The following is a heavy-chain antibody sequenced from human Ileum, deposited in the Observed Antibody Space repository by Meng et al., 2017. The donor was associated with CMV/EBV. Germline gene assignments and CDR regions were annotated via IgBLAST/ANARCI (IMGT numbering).Heavy chain of an antibody. V-gene: IGHV3-30-3*02. J-gene: IGHJ3*02. CDR1: FGTLA. D-gene: IGHD2-2*01. CDR2: VSFDGINK. Sequence: FGTLAMHWVRQAQGKGLEWVAVVSFDGINKYYADSVKGRFTISRDNSKNTLYLQMNSLRAEDTAMYFCAKKGPYCSTTSCPPDAFDIWGQGTMVTVSS. CDR3: AKKGPYCSTTSCPPDAFDI.